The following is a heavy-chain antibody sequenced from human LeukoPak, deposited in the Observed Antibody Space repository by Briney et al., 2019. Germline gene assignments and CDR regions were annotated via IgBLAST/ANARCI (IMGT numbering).Heavy chain of an antibody. V-gene: IGHV3-30*02. CDR2: IRYDGSDK. J-gene: IGHJ4*02. CDR1: GFTFSDYG. Sequence: PGGSLRLSCAASGFTFSDYGMHWVRQAPGEGLEWLAFIRYDGSDKYYADSVKGRFTISRDNAKNSLYLQMNSLRAEDTAVYYCAREYGGAVTSGIDYWGQGTLVTVSS. CDR3: AREYGGAVTSGIDY. D-gene: IGHD4-17*01.